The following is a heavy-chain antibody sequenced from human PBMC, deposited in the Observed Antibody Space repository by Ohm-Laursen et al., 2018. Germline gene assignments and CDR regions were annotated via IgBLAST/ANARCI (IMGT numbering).Heavy chain of an antibody. CDR2: MSAYNGNT. D-gene: IGHD3-3*01. V-gene: IGHV1-18*01. CDR3: ASSSNYDFWSGLDY. Sequence: ASVKVSCKSSGYTFSSYDIIWVRQASGQGPEWMGWMSAYNGNTNYAQKLQGRVTMTTDTSTSTAYMELRSLRSDDTAVYYCASSSNYDFWSGLDYWGQGTLVTVSS. J-gene: IGHJ4*02. CDR1: GYTFSSYD.